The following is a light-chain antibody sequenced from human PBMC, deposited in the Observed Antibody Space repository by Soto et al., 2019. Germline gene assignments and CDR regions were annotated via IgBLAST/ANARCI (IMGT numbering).Light chain of an antibody. CDR2: ADN. Sequence: QSVLTQPPSASETPGQRVTISCSGSSSNIGSSTVNWYQQLPGTAPKLLIYADNQRPSGVPDRLSGSKSGTSASLAISGLQSEDEAEYYCAAWDGSLNESVFGGGTQLTVL. CDR3: AAWDGSLNESV. V-gene: IGLV1-44*01. CDR1: SSNIGSST. J-gene: IGLJ3*02.